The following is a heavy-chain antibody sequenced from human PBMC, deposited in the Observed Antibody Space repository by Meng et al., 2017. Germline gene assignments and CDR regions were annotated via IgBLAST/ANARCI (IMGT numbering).Heavy chain of an antibody. CDR2: IYSGGST. J-gene: IGHJ4*02. Sequence: EVQVVEAGGGFIQPGGSLRLFWVASGFTVSSNYMSWVRQAPGKGLEWVSVIYSGGSTYYADSVKGRFTISRDNSKNTLYLQMNSLRAEDTAVYYCARDWRYWGQGTLVTLSS. CDR1: GFTVSSNY. V-gene: IGHV3-53*01. CDR3: ARDWRY. D-gene: IGHD1-1*01.